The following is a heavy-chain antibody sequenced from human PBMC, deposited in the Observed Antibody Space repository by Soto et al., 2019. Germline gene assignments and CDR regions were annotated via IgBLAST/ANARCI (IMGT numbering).Heavy chain of an antibody. CDR1: GGSISSGDYY. CDR3: ARDRSGYDPSFDY. J-gene: IGHJ4*02. CDR2: IYYSGST. V-gene: IGHV4-30-4*01. D-gene: IGHD5-12*01. Sequence: TLSLTCTVSGGSISSGDYYWSWIRQPPGKGLEWIGYIYYSGSTYYNPSLKSRVTISVDTSKNQFSLKLSSVTAADTAVYYCARDRSGYDPSFDYWGQGTLVTVSS.